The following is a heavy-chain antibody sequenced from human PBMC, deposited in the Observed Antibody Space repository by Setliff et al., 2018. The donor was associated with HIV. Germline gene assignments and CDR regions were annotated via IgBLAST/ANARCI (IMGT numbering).Heavy chain of an antibody. CDR3: ATVRGYYYASSGQEYCQH. V-gene: IGHV1-24*01. CDR2: FEPEDVET. Sequence: APVKVSCKVSGYTHTELSTHRGRQAPGKGLEWMGGFEPEDVETVYAQKVQGRVTMTEDTSTDTAYMELSSLRSEDTAVYYCATVRGYYYASSGQEYCQHWGKGTLGAVSS. CDR1: GYTHTELS. J-gene: IGHJ1*01. D-gene: IGHD3-22*01.